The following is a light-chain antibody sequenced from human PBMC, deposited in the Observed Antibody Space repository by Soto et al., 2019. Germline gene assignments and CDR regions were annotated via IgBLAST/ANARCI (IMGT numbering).Light chain of an antibody. CDR3: SSYAGSNNLVV. V-gene: IGLV2-8*01. Sequence: QSALTQPPSASGSPGQSVTISCTGTSIDVGGYNYVSWYQQHSGKAPKLMIYEVSKRPSGVPDRFSGSKSGNTASLTVSGLQAEDEADYYCSSYAGSNNLVVFGGGTKLTVL. J-gene: IGLJ2*01. CDR2: EVS. CDR1: SIDVGGYNY.